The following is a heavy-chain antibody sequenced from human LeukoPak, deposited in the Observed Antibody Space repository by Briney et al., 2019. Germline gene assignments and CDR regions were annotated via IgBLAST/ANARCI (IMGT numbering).Heavy chain of an antibody. Sequence: SETLSLTCTVSGGSISSYSWSWIRQPAGKGLEWIGRIYPSGSTNYNPSLKSRVTTSVDTSKNQFSLKLSSVTAADTAVYYCARDGSRIVGATGGENWFDPWGQGTLVTVSS. J-gene: IGHJ5*02. CDR3: ARDGSRIVGATGGENWFDP. CDR1: GGSISSYS. CDR2: IYPSGST. V-gene: IGHV4-4*07. D-gene: IGHD1-26*01.